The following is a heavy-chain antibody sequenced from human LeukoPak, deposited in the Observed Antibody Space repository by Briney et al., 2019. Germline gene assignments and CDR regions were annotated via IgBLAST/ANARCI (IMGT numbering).Heavy chain of an antibody. Sequence: ASVKVSCKASGYTFTSYGISWVRQAPGQGLEWMGWISAYNGNTNYAQKLQGRGTMTTDTSTSTAYMELRSPRSDDTAVYYCARVTTFSGSYYFDYWGQGTLVTVSP. CDR1: GYTFTSYG. CDR3: ARVTTFSGSYYFDY. CDR2: ISAYNGNT. D-gene: IGHD3-22*01. V-gene: IGHV1-18*01. J-gene: IGHJ4*02.